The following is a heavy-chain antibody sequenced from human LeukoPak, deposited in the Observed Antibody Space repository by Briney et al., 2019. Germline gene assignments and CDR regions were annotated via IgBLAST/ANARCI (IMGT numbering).Heavy chain of an antibody. CDR3: TRGPHTAMVLFDY. CDR2: IRSKAYGGTT. Sequence: GGSLRLSCLASGFTFGDYAMSWVRQAPGKGLEWVGFIRSKAYGGTTEYAASVKGRFTISRDDSKSIAYLQMNSLKTEDTAVYYCTRGPHTAMVLFDYWGQGTLVTVSS. V-gene: IGHV3-49*04. J-gene: IGHJ4*02. D-gene: IGHD5-18*01. CDR1: GFTFGDYA.